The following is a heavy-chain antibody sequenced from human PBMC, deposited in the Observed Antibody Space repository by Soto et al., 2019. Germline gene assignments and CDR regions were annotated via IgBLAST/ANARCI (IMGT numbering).Heavy chain of an antibody. J-gene: IGHJ6*03. V-gene: IGHV4-39*01. CDR2: IYYSGST. D-gene: IGHD3-10*01. CDR1: GGSISSSSYY. Sequence: SETLSLTCTVSGGSISSSSYYWGWIRQPPGKGLEWIGSIYYSGSTYYNPSLKSRVTISVDTSKNQFSLKLSSVTAADTAVYYCARQNYGSGSYYNSFPYYYYYYMDVWGKGTTVTVSS. CDR3: ARQNYGSGSYYNSFPYYYYYYMDV.